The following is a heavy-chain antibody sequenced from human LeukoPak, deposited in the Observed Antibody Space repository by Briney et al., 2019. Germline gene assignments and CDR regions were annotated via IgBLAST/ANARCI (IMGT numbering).Heavy chain of an antibody. V-gene: IGHV3-74*01. J-gene: IGHJ5*02. Sequence: GGSLRLSCAASGFTFINAWMAWVRQAPGRGLEWVSAICKSGGSTYYADSVRGRFTISRDNAKNTLNLQMNSLRAEDTAVYYCARDLGKYYDTSDNWFDPWGQGTLVTVSS. D-gene: IGHD3-22*01. CDR1: GFTFINAW. CDR2: ICKSGGST. CDR3: ARDLGKYYDTSDNWFDP.